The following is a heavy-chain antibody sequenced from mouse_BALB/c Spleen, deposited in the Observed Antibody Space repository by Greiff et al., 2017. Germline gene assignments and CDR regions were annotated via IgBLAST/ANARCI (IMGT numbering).Heavy chain of an antibody. CDR2: IHYSGST. D-gene: IGHD2-4*01. CDR1: GYSITSGYS. Sequence: EVQLQESGPDLVKPSQSLSLTCTVTGYSITSGYSWHWIRQFPGNKLEWMGYIHYSGSTNYNPSLKSRISITRDTSKNQFFLQLNSVTTEDTATYYCARSRDYDEARAWFAYWGQGTLVTVSA. V-gene: IGHV3-1*02. J-gene: IGHJ3*01. CDR3: ARSRDYDEARAWFAY.